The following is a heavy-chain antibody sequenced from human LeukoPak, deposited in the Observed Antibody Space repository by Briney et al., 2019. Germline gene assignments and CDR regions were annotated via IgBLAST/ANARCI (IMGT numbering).Heavy chain of an antibody. CDR3: LRDWYGSGSYWQIRESYFDY. J-gene: IGHJ4*02. V-gene: IGHV3-15*01. Sequence: GGSLRLSCAASGFTFSNAWMSWVRQAPGKGLEWVGRIKSKTDGGTTDYAAPVKGRFTISRDDSKNTLYLKMNSLKTEDTAVYYCLRDWYGSGSYWQIRESYFDYWGQGTLVTVSS. CDR1: GFTFSNAW. D-gene: IGHD3-10*01. CDR2: IKSKTDGGTT.